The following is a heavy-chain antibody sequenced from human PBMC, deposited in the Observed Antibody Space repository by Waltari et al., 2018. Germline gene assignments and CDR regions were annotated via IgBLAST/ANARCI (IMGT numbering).Heavy chain of an antibody. CDR1: GGSFSGYY. Sequence: QVQLPQWGAGLLKPSETLSLTCAVYGGSFSGYYWSWIRRAPGKGLEWIGEINHRGSSKYNPSREGQITISVDPSKNQCSLKLTSVTAAETAVYYCARERAGYCGGGSCSSPPGFWSQGTLVTVSS. V-gene: IGHV4-34*01. D-gene: IGHD2-15*01. J-gene: IGHJ4*02. CDR3: ARERAGYCGGGSCSSPPGF. CDR2: INHRGSS.